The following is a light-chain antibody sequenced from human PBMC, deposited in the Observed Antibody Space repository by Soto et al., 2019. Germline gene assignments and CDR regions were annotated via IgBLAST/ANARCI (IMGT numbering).Light chain of an antibody. J-gene: IGKJ5*01. CDR2: GAS. CDR3: QQYGSSPIT. CDR1: PSVSNS. Sequence: ESVLTQSPATLSLSPGERATLSCRASPSVSNSLAWYQHKPGQAPRLLIYGASSRATGIPDRFSGSGSGTDFTLTISRLEPEDFAVYYCQQYGSSPITFGQGTRLEIK. V-gene: IGKV3-20*01.